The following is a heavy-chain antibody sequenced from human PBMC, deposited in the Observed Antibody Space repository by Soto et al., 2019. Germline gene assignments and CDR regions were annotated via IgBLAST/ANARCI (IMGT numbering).Heavy chain of an antibody. Sequence: QITLKESGPPLVKPTQTLTLTCTFSGFSLSTSGVGVGWIRQPPGKALEWLALIYWDDDKRYSPSLKSRLTITNDTSKNQVVLTMTNMDPVDTATYYCAHSPPDNYYGSLARYFDYWGQGTLVTVSS. J-gene: IGHJ4*02. CDR1: GFSLSTSGVG. V-gene: IGHV2-5*02. CDR3: AHSPPDNYYGSLARYFDY. D-gene: IGHD3-10*01. CDR2: IYWDDDK.